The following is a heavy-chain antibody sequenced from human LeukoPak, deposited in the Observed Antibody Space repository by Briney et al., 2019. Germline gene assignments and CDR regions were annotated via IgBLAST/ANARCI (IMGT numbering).Heavy chain of an antibody. J-gene: IGHJ3*02. CDR1: GGSISSGSYY. D-gene: IGHD3-10*01. V-gene: IGHV4-61*02. CDR2: IYTSGST. Sequence: SQTLSLTCTVSGGSISSGSYYWSWIRQPAGKGLEWIGRIYTSGSTNYNPSLKSRVTISVDTSKNQFSLKLSSVTAADTAVYFCARDLDYGSGSYAFDIWGQGTMVTVSS. CDR3: ARDLDYGSGSYAFDI.